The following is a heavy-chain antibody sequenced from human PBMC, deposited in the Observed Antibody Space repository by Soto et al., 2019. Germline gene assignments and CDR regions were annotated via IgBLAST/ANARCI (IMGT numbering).Heavy chain of an antibody. CDR3: ASGFYCSSTSRAHAYYYGMDV. J-gene: IGHJ6*02. D-gene: IGHD2-2*01. CDR2: IDPSDSYT. Sequence: GESLKISCKGSGYSFTSYWISWVRQMPGKGLEWMGRIDPSDSYTNYSPSFQGHVTISADKSISTAYLQWSSLKASDTAMYYCASGFYCSSTSRAHAYYYGMDVWGQGTTVTVSS. CDR1: GYSFTSYW. V-gene: IGHV5-10-1*01.